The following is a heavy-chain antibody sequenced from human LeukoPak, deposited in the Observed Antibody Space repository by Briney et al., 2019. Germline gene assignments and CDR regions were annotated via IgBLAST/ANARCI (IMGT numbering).Heavy chain of an antibody. J-gene: IGHJ5*02. V-gene: IGHV4-34*01. CDR3: ARHVSLYYYGSGSYYTGEHWFDP. CDR1: GGSFSGYY. D-gene: IGHD3-10*01. CDR2: INHSGST. Sequence: SETLSLTCAVYGGSFSGYYWSWIRQPPGKGLEWIGEINHSGSTNYNPSLKSRVTISVDTSKNQFSLKLSSVTAADTAVYYCARHVSLYYYGSGSYYTGEHWFDPWGQGTLVTVSS.